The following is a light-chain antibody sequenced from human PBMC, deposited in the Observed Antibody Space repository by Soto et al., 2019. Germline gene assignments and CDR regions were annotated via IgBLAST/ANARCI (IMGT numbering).Light chain of an antibody. V-gene: IGKV3-11*01. CDR2: DAS. J-gene: IGKJ3*01. CDR3: LQRSNWPPCT. Sequence: EIVLTQSTATLSLSPGERATLSCRASQSVSTSLAWYQQKPGQHPRLLIYDASNRATGIPARWSGSGSGTDFAITISSREPEEFAVYDCLQRSNWPPCTFGHGTKVDIK. CDR1: QSVSTS.